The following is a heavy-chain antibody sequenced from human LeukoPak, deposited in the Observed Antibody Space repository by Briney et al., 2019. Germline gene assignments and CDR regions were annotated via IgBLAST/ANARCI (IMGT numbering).Heavy chain of an antibody. V-gene: IGHV1-69*13. Sequence: SVKVSCKASGGTFSSYAISWVRQAPGQGLEWMGGIIPIFGTANYAQKFQGGVTITADESTSTAYMELSSLRSEDTAVYYCARDRSGSGYFDYWGQGTLVTVSS. J-gene: IGHJ4*02. CDR3: ARDRSGSGYFDY. CDR1: GGTFSSYA. D-gene: IGHD3-3*01. CDR2: IIPIFGTA.